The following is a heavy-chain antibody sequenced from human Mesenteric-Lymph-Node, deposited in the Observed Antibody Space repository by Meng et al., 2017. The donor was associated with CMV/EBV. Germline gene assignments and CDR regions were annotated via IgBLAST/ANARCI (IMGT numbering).Heavy chain of an antibody. V-gene: IGHV1-2*02. D-gene: IGHD6-19*01. Sequence: ASGYTFTGYYMHWVRQAPGQGLEWMGWINPNSGGTSYAQKFQGRVTMTRDTSISTAYMELSRLRSDDTAVYYCARDRGSSGWYVFDYWGQGTLVTVSS. CDR2: INPNSGGT. CDR3: ARDRGSSGWYVFDY. J-gene: IGHJ4*02. CDR1: GYTFTGYY.